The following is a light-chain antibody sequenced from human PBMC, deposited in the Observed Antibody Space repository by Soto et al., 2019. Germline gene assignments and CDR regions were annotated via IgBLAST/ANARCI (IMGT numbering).Light chain of an antibody. J-gene: IGLJ3*02. CDR1: SGRIGSNY. V-gene: IGLV6-57*04. CDR3: HSYDNRNLWV. CDR2: EDN. Sequence: NFMLTQPHSVSESPGKTVTISCTRSSGRIGSNYVQWYQQRPGRAPTTVIYEDNQRPSGVPDRFSGSIDSSSNSASLTISGLKTEDEADYYCHSYDNRNLWVFGGGTKLTVL.